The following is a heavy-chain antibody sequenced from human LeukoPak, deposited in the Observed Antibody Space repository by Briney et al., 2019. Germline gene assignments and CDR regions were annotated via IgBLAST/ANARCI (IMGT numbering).Heavy chain of an antibody. D-gene: IGHD5-18*01. V-gene: IGHV4-4*07. CDR1: GVSISSYY. J-gene: IGHJ4*02. Sequence: PSETLSLTCTVSGVSISSYYWSWIRQPAGKGLEWIGRIYTSGSTNYNPSLKSRVTMSVDTSQNQFSLRLSSVTAADTAVYYCARENGYSYGYYFDYWGQRTLVTVSS. CDR3: ARENGYSYGYYFDY. CDR2: IYTSGST.